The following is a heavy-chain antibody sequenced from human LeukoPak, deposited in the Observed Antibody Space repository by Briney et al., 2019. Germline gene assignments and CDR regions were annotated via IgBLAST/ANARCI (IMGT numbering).Heavy chain of an antibody. Sequence: GGSLRLSCAASGFTFSSYAMHWVRQAPGKGLEWVAVISYDGSNKYYADSVKGRFTISRDNSKNTLYLQMNSLRAEDTAVYYCARDPSPYYDFWSGYHDASDIWGQGTMVTVSS. CDR1: GFTFSSYA. V-gene: IGHV3-30*01. CDR2: ISYDGSNK. CDR3: ARDPSPYYDFWSGYHDASDI. D-gene: IGHD3-3*01. J-gene: IGHJ3*02.